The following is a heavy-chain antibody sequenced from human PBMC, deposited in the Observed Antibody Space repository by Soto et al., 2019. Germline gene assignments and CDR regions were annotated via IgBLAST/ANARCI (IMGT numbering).Heavy chain of an antibody. CDR1: GVTFSSYA. J-gene: IGHJ6*02. CDR2: IIPIFGTA. D-gene: IGHD2-15*01. Sequence: ASVKVSCKASGVTFSSYAISWVRQAPGQGLEWMGGIIPIFGTADYAQKFQGRVTITADESTSTAYMELSSLRSEDTAVYYCASHLDCSGGSCYSDYYYGMDVWGQGTTVTVSS. V-gene: IGHV1-69*13. CDR3: ASHLDCSGGSCYSDYYYGMDV.